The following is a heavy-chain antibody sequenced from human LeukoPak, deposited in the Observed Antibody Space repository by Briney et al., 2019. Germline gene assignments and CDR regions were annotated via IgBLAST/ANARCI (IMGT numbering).Heavy chain of an antibody. CDR2: INGDGSST. CDR3: AKDGATMGYYFDY. V-gene: IGHV3-74*01. CDR1: GFTFSPYW. D-gene: IGHD5-12*01. Sequence: PGGSLRLSCAASGFTFSPYWMHWVRQVPGKGLMWVSRINGDGSSTNYADSVKGRFIISRDNAKSTLYLQMNSLRTEDTAVYYCAKDGATMGYYFDYWGQGTLVTVSS. J-gene: IGHJ4*02.